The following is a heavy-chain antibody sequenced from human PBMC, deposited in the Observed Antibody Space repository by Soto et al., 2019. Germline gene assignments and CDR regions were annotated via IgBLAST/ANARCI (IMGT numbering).Heavy chain of an antibody. CDR1: GGSFSGYY. CDR3: ASVCRGSSTSCYAGY. CDR2: INHSGST. V-gene: IGHV4-34*01. Sequence: SETLSLTCAVYGGSFSGYYWSWIRQPPGKGLEWIGEINHSGSTNYNPSLKSRVTISVDTSKNQFSLKLSSVTAADTAVYYCASVCRGSSTSCYAGYWGQGTLVTVSS. D-gene: IGHD2-2*01. J-gene: IGHJ4*02.